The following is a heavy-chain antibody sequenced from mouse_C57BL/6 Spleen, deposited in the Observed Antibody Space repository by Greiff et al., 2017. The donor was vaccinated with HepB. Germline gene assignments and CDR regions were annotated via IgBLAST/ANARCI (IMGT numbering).Heavy chain of an antibody. CDR3: AHTTVVATDY. V-gene: IGHV1-50*01. J-gene: IGHJ2*01. Sequence: QVQLQQPGAELVKPGASVKLSCKASGYTFTSYWMQWVKQRPGQGLEWIGEIDPSDSYTNYNQKFKGKATLTVDTSSSTAYMQLSSLTSEDSAVYYCAHTTVVATDYWGQGTTLTVSS. D-gene: IGHD1-1*01. CDR2: IDPSDSYT. CDR1: GYTFTSYW.